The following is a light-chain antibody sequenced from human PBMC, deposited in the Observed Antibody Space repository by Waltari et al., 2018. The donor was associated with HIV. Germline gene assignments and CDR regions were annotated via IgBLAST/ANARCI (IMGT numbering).Light chain of an antibody. CDR2: EVS. V-gene: IGLV2-14*01. CDR3: SSYTSSSTVV. CDR1: SSDVGRYND. J-gene: IGLJ2*01. Sequence: QSALTQSASGSGPAGQSITISCTGTSSDVGRYNDVAWYQQHPGKAPKRRIYEVSNRASGVSSLFSGSKSGKTASLTISGLQAEDEADYYCSSYTSSSTVVFGGGTKLTVL.